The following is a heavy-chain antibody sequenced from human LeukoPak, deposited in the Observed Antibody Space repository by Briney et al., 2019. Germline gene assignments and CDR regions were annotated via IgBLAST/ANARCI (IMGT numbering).Heavy chain of an antibody. CDR2: ISGDAGST. Sequence: GGSLRLSCAASGFTFDDYAMHWVRQAPGKGLEWVSLISGDAGSTYYADSVKGRFPISRDDSKNSLYLQMNSLRTEDTAFYYCAKDIYRGLDMATRPDYWGQGTLVTVSS. CDR1: GFTFDDYA. CDR3: AKDIYRGLDMATRPDY. J-gene: IGHJ4*02. V-gene: IGHV3-43*02. D-gene: IGHD5-24*01.